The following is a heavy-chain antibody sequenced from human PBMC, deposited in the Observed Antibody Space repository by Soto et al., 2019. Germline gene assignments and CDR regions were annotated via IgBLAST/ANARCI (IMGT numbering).Heavy chain of an antibody. CDR1: GFTVSNNY. CDR2: IYSGGYT. CDR3: GTQRGGGGY. Sequence: EVQLVESGGGLIQPGGSLRLSCAVSGFTVSNNYMSWVRQAPGKGLEGVSVIYSGGYTAYGDSVKGRFTISRDNSKNTLYLQMNTREAADSGVVYWGTQRGGGGYWGQGTLVTVSS. J-gene: IGHJ4*02. D-gene: IGHD6-25*01. V-gene: IGHV3-53*01.